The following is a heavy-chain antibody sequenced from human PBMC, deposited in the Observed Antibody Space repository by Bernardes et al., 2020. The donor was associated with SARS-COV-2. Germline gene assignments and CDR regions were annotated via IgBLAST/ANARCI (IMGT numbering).Heavy chain of an antibody. Sequence: RGSLRPSCTASGFTFSGYTMNWVRQDPGKGLEWVSYISSSSSTLYYADSVKGRFTIFRDNAKNALYLQMNSLRDEDTAVYYCASGYSLSSWGQGTLVTVSS. CDR2: ISSSSSTL. CDR1: GFTFSGYT. J-gene: IGHJ4*02. CDR3: ASGYSLSS. D-gene: IGHD5-18*01. V-gene: IGHV3-48*02.